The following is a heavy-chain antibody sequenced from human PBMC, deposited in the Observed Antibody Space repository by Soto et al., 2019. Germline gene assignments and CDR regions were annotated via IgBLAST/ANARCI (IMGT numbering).Heavy chain of an antibody. V-gene: IGHV3-43*01. CDR1: GFTFDDYT. J-gene: IGHJ6*02. CDR3: AKDINPKGSWVRILYYDYYYGMDV. D-gene: IGHD6-13*01. Sequence: GGSLRLSCAASGFTFDDYTMHWVRQAPGKGLEWVCLISWDGGSIYYADSVTGQFTISRDNSKNSLYLQMNSLRTEDTALYYCAKDINPKGSWVRILYYDYYYGMDVSGQGTTVTFSS. CDR2: ISWDGGSI.